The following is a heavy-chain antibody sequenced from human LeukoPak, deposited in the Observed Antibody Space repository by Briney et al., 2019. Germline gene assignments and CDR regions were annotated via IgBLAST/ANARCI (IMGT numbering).Heavy chain of an antibody. CDR2: INSDGSTT. Sequence: GSLRLSCAASRFTFSSYWIHWVRQDPGKGLVWVSRINSDGSTTSYADSVKGRFTISRDNAKNTLYLQMNSLRAEDTAVYYCATAPMSGYTYTLGYWGQGTLVTVSS. CDR1: RFTFSSYW. D-gene: IGHD5-18*01. CDR3: ATAPMSGYTYTLGY. J-gene: IGHJ4*02. V-gene: IGHV3-74*01.